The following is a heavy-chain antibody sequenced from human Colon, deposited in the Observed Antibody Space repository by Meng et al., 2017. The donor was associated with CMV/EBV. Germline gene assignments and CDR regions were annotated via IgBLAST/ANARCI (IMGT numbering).Heavy chain of an antibody. Sequence: QVPRQQAGRSLVEPSGTLYPTCTVSGGSITNRNLWSWVRRPPGKGLEWIGEVYLGGTIHHHPSLQSRVTISLDKAKDHLSLKLASVTAADTAVYYCASLKDYDGRGYYYFESWGQGTLVTVSS. J-gene: IGHJ4*02. V-gene: IGHV4-4*02. CDR3: ASLKDYDGRGYYYFES. D-gene: IGHD3-22*01. CDR1: GGSITNRNL. CDR2: VYLGGTI.